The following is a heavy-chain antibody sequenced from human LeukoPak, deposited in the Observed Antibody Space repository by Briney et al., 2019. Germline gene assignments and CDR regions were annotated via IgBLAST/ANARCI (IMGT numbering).Heavy chain of an antibody. D-gene: IGHD6-19*01. V-gene: IGHV4-59*01. J-gene: IGHJ4*02. CDR3: AREMGSGSEFDY. Sequence: PSETLSLTCTVSGDSLSPYYWGWIRQPPGKGLEWLGYISYSGSTNYNPSLKSRVTFSVATSKNQFFLDLSSVTAADTAVYYCAREMGSGSEFDYWGQGTLVTVSS. CDR1: GDSLSPYY. CDR2: ISYSGST.